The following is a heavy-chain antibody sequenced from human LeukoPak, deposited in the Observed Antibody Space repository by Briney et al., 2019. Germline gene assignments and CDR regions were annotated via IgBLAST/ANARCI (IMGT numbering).Heavy chain of an antibody. CDR1: GFTFSSYW. CDR2: INIDGGTT. CDR3: ARGSSLAYYVDV. Sequence: GGSLRLSCVASGFTFSSYWMHWVRQAPGRGLVGVSRINIDGGTTTYADSVKGRFTISRDNAKNTLYLQMNSLRAEDTAVYYCARGSSLAYYVDVWGKETTVTVSS. V-gene: IGHV3-74*01. D-gene: IGHD3-16*02. J-gene: IGHJ6*03.